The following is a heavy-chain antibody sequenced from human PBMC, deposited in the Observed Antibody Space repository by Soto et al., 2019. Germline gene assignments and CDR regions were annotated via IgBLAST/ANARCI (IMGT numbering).Heavy chain of an antibody. V-gene: IGHV4-39*01. J-gene: IGHJ5*02. CDR1: GVSISSGSYF. CDR3: ARHTDYGEPATLGWFDP. Sequence: QVQLQESGPGLMKPSETLSLTCAVSGVSISSGSYFYAYIRQHATKGLEWIGSISYSGNTYYNPSLNSRVSISVDTSENQLSLKLSSVTAADTAVYYCARHTDYGEPATLGWFDPWGQGALVTVSS. D-gene: IGHD4-17*01. CDR2: ISYSGNT.